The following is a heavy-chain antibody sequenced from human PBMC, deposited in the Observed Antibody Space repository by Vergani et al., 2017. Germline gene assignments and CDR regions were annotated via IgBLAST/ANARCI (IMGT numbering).Heavy chain of an antibody. Sequence: QVQLQESGPGLVKPSETLSLTCAVSGYSISSGYYWGWLRPPPGKGLEGIGSIYHSGSTYYNPSLKSRVTISVDTSKNQFSLKLSSVTAADTAGYYCASGRILYYYGMDVWGQGTTVTVSS. CDR3: ASGRILYYYGMDV. D-gene: IGHD5-18*01. J-gene: IGHJ6*02. V-gene: IGHV4-38-2*01. CDR1: GYSISSGYY. CDR2: IYHSGST.